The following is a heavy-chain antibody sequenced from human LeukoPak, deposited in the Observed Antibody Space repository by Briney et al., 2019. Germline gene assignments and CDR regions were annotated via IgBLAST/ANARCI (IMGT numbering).Heavy chain of an antibody. V-gene: IGHV4-30-4*08. D-gene: IGHD3-22*01. CDR2: IYYSGST. CDR1: GGSISSGDFY. Sequence: SQTLSLTCTVSGGSISSGDFYWSWIRQPPGKGLEWIGYIYYSGSTYYNPSLNSRLTISVDTSKNQFSLKLSSVTAADTAVYYCARYAAYDSRGNYFDYLGQGTLVAVSS. J-gene: IGHJ4*02. CDR3: ARYAAYDSRGNYFDY.